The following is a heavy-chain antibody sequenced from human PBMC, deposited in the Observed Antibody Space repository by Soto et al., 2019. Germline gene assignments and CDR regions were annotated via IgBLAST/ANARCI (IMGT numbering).Heavy chain of an antibody. CDR2: IWYDGSNK. CDR3: ATAGAYYYDSSGYYYDS. V-gene: IGHV3-33*08. D-gene: IGHD3-22*01. Sequence: GGSLRLSCRASGFTFTTYWMSWVRQAPGKGLEWVAVIWYDGSNKYYADSVKGRFTISRDNSKNTLYLQMNSLRAEDTAVYYCATAGAYYYDSSGYYYDSWGQGTLVTVSS. CDR1: GFTFTTYW. J-gene: IGHJ4*02.